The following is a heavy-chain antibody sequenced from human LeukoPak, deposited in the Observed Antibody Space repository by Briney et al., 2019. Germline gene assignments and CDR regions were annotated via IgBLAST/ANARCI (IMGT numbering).Heavy chain of an antibody. CDR1: GGSISSSSYY. Sequence: SETLSLTCTVSGGSISSSSYYWGWIRQPPGKGLEWIGSIYYSGSIYYNPSLKSRVTISVDTSKNQFSLKLSSVTAADTAVYYCARVYLGYCGGGSCYPYYYFDYWGQGTLVTVSS. V-gene: IGHV4-39*07. J-gene: IGHJ4*02. CDR2: IYYSGSI. CDR3: ARVYLGYCGGGSCYPYYYFDY. D-gene: IGHD2-15*01.